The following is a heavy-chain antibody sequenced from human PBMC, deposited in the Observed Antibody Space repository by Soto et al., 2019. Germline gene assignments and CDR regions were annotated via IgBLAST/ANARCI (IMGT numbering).Heavy chain of an antibody. D-gene: IGHD5-12*01. CDR3: ARRGYSGYDFDY. CDR2: IYYSGST. J-gene: IGHJ4*02. CDR1: GGSISSYY. Sequence: KASETLSLTCTVSGGSISSYYWSWIRQPPGKGLEWIGYIYYSGSTNYNPSLKSRVTISVDTSKNQFSLKLSSVTAADTAVYYCARRGYSGYDFDYWGQGTLVTVSS. V-gene: IGHV4-59*08.